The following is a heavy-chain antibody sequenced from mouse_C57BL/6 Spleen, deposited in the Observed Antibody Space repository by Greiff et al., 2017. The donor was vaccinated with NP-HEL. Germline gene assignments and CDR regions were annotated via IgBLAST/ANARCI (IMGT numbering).Heavy chain of an antibody. V-gene: IGHV1-52*01. CDR2: IDPSDSET. CDR3: ARAGNDWYFDV. CDR1: GYTFTSYW. J-gene: IGHJ1*03. Sequence: ESGAELVRPGSSVKLSCKASGYTFTSYWMHWVKQRPIQGLEWIGNIDPSDSETHYNQKFKDKATLTVDKSSSTAYMQLSSLTSEDSAVYYCARAGNDWYFDVWGTGTTVTVSS. D-gene: IGHD2-1*01.